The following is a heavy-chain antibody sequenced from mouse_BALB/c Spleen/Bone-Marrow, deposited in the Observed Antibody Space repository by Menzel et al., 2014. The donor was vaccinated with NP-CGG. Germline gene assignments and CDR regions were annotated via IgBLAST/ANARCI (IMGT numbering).Heavy chain of an antibody. CDR2: ILPGSGST. Sequence: QVQLKESGAELMKPGASVKISCKATGYTFSNYWIEWIKQRPGHGLEWIGEILPGSGSTDYNENFKVKATFTADTSSNTAYMQLGSLTSEDSAVYYCARVIYWYFDVWGAGTTVTVSS. J-gene: IGHJ1*01. CDR3: ARVIYWYFDV. CDR1: GYTFSNYW. V-gene: IGHV1-9*01.